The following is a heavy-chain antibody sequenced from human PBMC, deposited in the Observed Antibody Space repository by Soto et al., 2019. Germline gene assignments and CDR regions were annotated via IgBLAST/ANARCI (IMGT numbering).Heavy chain of an antibody. D-gene: IGHD2-15*01. Sequence: QVQLVESGGGVVQPGRSLRLSCAASGFTFSSYGMHWVRQAPGKGLEWVAVISYDGSNKYYADSVKGRFTISRDNSKNTLYLQMNSLRAEDTAVYYCAKDGGYCSGGSCQGWFDPWGQGTLVTVSS. CDR2: ISYDGSNK. CDR3: AKDGGYCSGGSCQGWFDP. J-gene: IGHJ5*02. CDR1: GFTFSSYG. V-gene: IGHV3-30*18.